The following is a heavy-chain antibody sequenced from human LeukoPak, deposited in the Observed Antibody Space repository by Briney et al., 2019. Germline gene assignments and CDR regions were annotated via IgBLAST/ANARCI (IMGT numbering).Heavy chain of an antibody. J-gene: IGHJ3*02. CDR3: ARQGYYGSGSYFAFDI. CDR2: TDPSDSYT. D-gene: IGHD3-10*01. Sequence: GESLKISCKGSGYSFTSYWISWVRQMPGKGLEWMGRTDPSDSYTNYSPSFQGHVTISADKSISTAYLQWSSLKASDTAMYYCARQGYYGSGSYFAFDIWGQGTMVTVSS. V-gene: IGHV5-10-1*01. CDR1: GYSFTSYW.